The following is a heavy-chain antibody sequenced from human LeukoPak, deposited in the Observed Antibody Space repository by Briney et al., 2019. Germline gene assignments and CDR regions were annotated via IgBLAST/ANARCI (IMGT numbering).Heavy chain of an antibody. Sequence: ASVKVSCKASGYTFTSYYMHWVRQAPGQGLEWMGIINPSGGSTSYAQKFQGRVTMTRDTSTSTVYMELSSLRSEDTAVYYCAIVGRDYGGNSGEGSPFDPWGQGTLVTVSS. V-gene: IGHV1-46*03. CDR3: AIVGRDYGGNSGEGSPFDP. J-gene: IGHJ5*02. CDR2: INPSGGST. D-gene: IGHD4-23*01. CDR1: GYTFTSYY.